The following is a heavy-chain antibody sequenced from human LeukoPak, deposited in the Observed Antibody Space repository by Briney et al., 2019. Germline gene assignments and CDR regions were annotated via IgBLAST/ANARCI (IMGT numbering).Heavy chain of an antibody. V-gene: IGHV4-59*01. Sequence: SETLSLTCTVSGRSISSYYWSLIRQPPGKGLEWIGYIYYSGSTNYNPSLQSRVTISVDTSKIQFSLRLSSVTAADTAVYYGARHVRLGYCSSIRCYAFDIWGQGTMLTVSS. D-gene: IGHD2-2*01. CDR2: IYYSGST. CDR1: GRSISSYY. CDR3: ARHVRLGYCSSIRCYAFDI. J-gene: IGHJ3*02.